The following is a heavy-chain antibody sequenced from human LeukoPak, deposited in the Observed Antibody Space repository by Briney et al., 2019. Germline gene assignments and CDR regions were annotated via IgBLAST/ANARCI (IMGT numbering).Heavy chain of an antibody. J-gene: IGHJ4*02. CDR3: ARGSGRTMIVPQPFDY. CDR1: GYTFTSYY. Sequence: ASVKVSCKASGYTFTSYYMHWVRQAPGQGLEWMGIINPRGGSTSYAQKFQGRVTMTRDTSTSTVYMELSGLRSEDTAVYYCARGSGRTMIVPQPFDYWGQGTLVSVSS. V-gene: IGHV1-46*01. CDR2: INPRGGST. D-gene: IGHD3-22*01.